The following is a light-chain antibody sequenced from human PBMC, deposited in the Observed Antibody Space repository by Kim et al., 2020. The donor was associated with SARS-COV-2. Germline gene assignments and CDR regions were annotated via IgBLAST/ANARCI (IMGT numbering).Light chain of an antibody. Sequence: PGRRVTISCFGSFSGAYYISWYQQRPGTAPKLLIYDNNKRPSGIPDRFSGSKSVTSATLVITGLQTGDEADYYCGTWDSNLNVGGLFGGGTKVTVL. V-gene: IGLV1-51*01. CDR2: DNN. CDR1: FSGAYY. CDR3: GTWDSNLNVGGL. J-gene: IGLJ2*01.